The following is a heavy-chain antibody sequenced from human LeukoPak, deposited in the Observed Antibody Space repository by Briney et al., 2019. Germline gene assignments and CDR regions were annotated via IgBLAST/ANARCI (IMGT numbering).Heavy chain of an antibody. Sequence: GGSLRLSCAASGFTLSDYYMSWLRQAPGKGLEWVSYISSSGSTIYYADSVKGRFTISRDNAKNSLYLQMNSLRAEDTAVYCCARDRVAGGYYLDAFDIWGQGTMVTVSS. CDR3: ARDRVAGGYYLDAFDI. CDR1: GFTLSDYY. J-gene: IGHJ3*02. V-gene: IGHV3-11*01. CDR2: ISSSGSTI. D-gene: IGHD3-3*01.